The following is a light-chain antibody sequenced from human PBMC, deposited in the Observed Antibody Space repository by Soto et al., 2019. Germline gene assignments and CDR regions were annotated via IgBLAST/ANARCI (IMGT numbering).Light chain of an antibody. Sequence: RASQSVSSSYLAWYQQKPGQAARLLIYGASSMATGIPDRYIGSRSRKAFRLTINIFESGDLSVYYSEMYGSRPWTFGQGTKVDIK. CDR3: EMYGSRPWT. CDR2: GAS. J-gene: IGKJ1*01. V-gene: IGKV3-20*01. CDR1: QSVSSSY.